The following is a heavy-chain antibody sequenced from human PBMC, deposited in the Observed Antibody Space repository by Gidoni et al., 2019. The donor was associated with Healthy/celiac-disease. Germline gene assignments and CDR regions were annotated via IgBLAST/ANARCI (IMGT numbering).Heavy chain of an antibody. CDR1: GFTFSRYA. V-gene: IGHV3-30*04. Sequence: QVQLVESGGGVVQPGRSLRLSCAASGFTFSRYAMHWVRQAPGKGLEWVAVISYDGSNKYYADSVKGRFTISRDNSKNTLYLQMNSLRAEDTVVYYCARESYDSSGYYYGAFDIWGQGTMVTVSS. CDR2: ISYDGSNK. D-gene: IGHD3-22*01. J-gene: IGHJ3*02. CDR3: ARESYDSSGYYYGAFDI.